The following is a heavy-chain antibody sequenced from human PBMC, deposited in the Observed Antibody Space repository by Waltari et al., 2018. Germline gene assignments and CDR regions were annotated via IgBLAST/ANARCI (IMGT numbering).Heavy chain of an antibody. CDR3: ARGRGVGTYGMDV. Sequence: QVQLQQWGAGLLKPSETLSLPCAVYGGSFRGYYWSWIRQPPGKGLEWIGEINHSGSTNYNPSLKSRVTISVDTSKNQFSLKLSSVTAADTAVYYCARGRGVGTYGMDVWGQGTTVTVSS. V-gene: IGHV4-34*01. CDR1: GGSFRGYY. J-gene: IGHJ6*02. D-gene: IGHD3-10*01. CDR2: INHSGST.